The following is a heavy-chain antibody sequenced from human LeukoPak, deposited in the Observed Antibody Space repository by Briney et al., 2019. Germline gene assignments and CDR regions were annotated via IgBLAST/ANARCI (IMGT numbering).Heavy chain of an antibody. CDR2: ISGSGGGGKT. J-gene: IGHJ4*02. CDR3: AKGRGYCTDGDCYVLGWPWDH. Sequence: GGSLRLSCAASGFTFSDYAMSWVRQAPGKGLEWVSTISGSGGGGKTYYADSVKGRFTISRDNSENTMYLQMNSLRAEDTAVYYCAKGRGYCTDGDCYVLGWPWDHWGQGTLVAVSS. CDR1: GFTFSDYA. V-gene: IGHV3-23*01. D-gene: IGHD2-8*01.